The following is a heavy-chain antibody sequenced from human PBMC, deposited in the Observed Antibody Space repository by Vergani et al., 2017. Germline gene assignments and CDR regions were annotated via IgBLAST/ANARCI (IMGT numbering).Heavy chain of an antibody. CDR3: AKGGEYSGYDYVDY. CDR1: GFTFDDYA. Sequence: EVQLVESGGVVVQPGGSLRLSCAASGFTFDDYAMHWVRQAPGEGLEWVSLISWDGGSTYYADSVKGRFTISRDNSKNSLYLQMNSLRAEDTALYYCAKGGEYSGYDYVDYWGQGTLVTVSS. J-gene: IGHJ4*02. D-gene: IGHD5-12*01. CDR2: ISWDGGST. V-gene: IGHV3-43D*03.